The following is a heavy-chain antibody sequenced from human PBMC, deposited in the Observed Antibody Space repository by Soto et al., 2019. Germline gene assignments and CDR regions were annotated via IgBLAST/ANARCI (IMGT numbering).Heavy chain of an antibody. D-gene: IGHD4-17*01. J-gene: IGHJ4*02. V-gene: IGHV4-59*01. CDR2: IYYSGST. CDR3: ARVKSNDYGDYYFDY. Sequence: SETLSLTCTVSGGSISSYYWSWIRQPPGKGLEWIGYIYYSGSTNYNPSLKSRVTISVDTSKNQFSLKLSSVTAADTAVYYCARVKSNDYGDYYFDYWGQGTLVTVS. CDR1: GGSISSYY.